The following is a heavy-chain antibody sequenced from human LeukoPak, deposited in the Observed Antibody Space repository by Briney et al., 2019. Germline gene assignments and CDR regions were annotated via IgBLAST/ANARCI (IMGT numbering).Heavy chain of an antibody. CDR2: ISSSSSYI. J-gene: IGHJ4*02. CDR1: GFTFSSYS. CDR3: ARVSSGWNLNFDY. D-gene: IGHD6-19*01. V-gene: IGHV3-21*01. Sequence: PGGSLRLSCAASGFTFSSYSMNWVRQAPGKGLEWVSSISSSSSYIYYADSVKGRFTISRDNAKNSLYLQMNSLRAEDTAVYYCARVSSGWNLNFDYWGQGTLVTVSS.